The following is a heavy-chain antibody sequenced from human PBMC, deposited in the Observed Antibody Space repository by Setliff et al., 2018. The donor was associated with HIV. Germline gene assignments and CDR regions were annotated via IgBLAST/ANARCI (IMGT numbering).Heavy chain of an antibody. Sequence: RASVKVSCKASGYTFTGYYMHWVRQAPGQGLEWMGWINPNSGGTNYAQKFQGRVTMTRDTSISTAYMELSRLRSDDTAVYYCSRDDYYDSSANWFDPWGQGTLVTVSS. CDR3: SRDDYYDSSANWFDP. D-gene: IGHD3-22*01. V-gene: IGHV1-2*02. J-gene: IGHJ5*02. CDR2: INPNSGGT. CDR1: GYTFTGYY.